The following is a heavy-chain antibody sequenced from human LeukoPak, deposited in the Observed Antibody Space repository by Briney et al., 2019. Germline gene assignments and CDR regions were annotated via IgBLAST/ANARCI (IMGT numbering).Heavy chain of an antibody. V-gene: IGHV4-59*12. CDR3: ARASYYDFWSGYQYYFDY. CDR1: GGSISSYY. CDR2: IYHSGST. Sequence: SETLSLTCTVSGGSISSYYWSWIRQPPGKGLEWIWYIYHSGSTYYNPSLKSRVTISVDRSKNQFSLKLSSVTAADTAVYYCARASYYDFWSGYQYYFDYWGQGTLVTVSS. J-gene: IGHJ4*02. D-gene: IGHD3-3*01.